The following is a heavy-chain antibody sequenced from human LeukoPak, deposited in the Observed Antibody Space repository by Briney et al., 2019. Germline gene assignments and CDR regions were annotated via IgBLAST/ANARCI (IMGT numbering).Heavy chain of an antibody. CDR2: VSYDGSNK. J-gene: IGHJ6*02. Sequence: GVLRLSCAASGFTFSSYAMHWVRQAPGKGLEWVAVVSYDGSNKYYADSVKGRFTISRDNSKNTLYLQMNSLRAEDTAVYYCARGPRTAGPVGRSCYYGMDVWGQGTTVTVSS. V-gene: IGHV3-30-3*01. D-gene: IGHD2-15*01. CDR3: ARGPRTAGPVGRSCYYGMDV. CDR1: GFTFSSYA.